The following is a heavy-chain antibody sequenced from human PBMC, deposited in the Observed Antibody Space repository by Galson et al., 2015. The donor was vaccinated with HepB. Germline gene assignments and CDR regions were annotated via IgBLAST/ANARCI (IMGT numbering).Heavy chain of an antibody. CDR1: GFSLSTSGVG. V-gene: IGHV2-5*02. J-gene: IGHJ5*02. CDR3: AHTPQFIAVAGQRFDP. D-gene: IGHD6-19*01. Sequence: PALVKPTQTLTLTCTFSGFSLSTSGVGVGWIRQPPGKALEWLALIYWDDDKRYSPSLKSRLTITKDTSKNQVVLTMTNMDPVDTATYYCAHTPQFIAVAGQRFDPWGQGTLVTVSS. CDR2: IYWDDDK.